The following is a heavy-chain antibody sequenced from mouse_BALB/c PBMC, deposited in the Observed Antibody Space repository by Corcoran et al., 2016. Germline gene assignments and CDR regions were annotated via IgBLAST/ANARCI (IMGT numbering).Heavy chain of an antibody. Sequence: EVQLEKSGPVLVKPGASMKISCKASGYSFTGYTMSWVKQSHGKNLELIGLINPYNGGPSYNQKFKGKATLTVDQSSSTAYMELLSLTSEDSAVYYCAREDYGNSWFAYWGQGTLVTVSA. D-gene: IGHD2-1*01. V-gene: IGHV1-26*01. CDR2: INPYNGGP. CDR3: AREDYGNSWFAY. CDR1: GYSFTGYT. J-gene: IGHJ3*01.